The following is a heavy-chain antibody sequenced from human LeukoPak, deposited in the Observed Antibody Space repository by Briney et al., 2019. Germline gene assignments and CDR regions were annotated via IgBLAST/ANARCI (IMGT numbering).Heavy chain of an antibody. CDR2: IRYDGSTK. J-gene: IGHJ5*02. D-gene: IGHD3-3*02. CDR3: ARGIEDSRAQPVSQWFDP. V-gene: IGHV3-30*02. CDR1: GYTFRSYG. Sequence: QPGGSLRLSCAASGYTFRSYGMHWVRQAPGKGLEWVAFIRYDGSTKYYADSVRGRFTISRDNAQNSLYLQMNSLRAEDTAVYYCARGIEDSRAQPVSQWFDPWGQGTLVTVSS.